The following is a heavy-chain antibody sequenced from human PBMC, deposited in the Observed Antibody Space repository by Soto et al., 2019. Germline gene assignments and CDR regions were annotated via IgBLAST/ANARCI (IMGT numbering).Heavy chain of an antibody. CDR2: INPDSGAT. Sequence: WVRQAPGQGLEWMGSINPDSGATLYAQKFEVRVTITRDTSISTAYMELSRLRSVDTALYYCARGGRIGSGVEEGLDYWGLGTLVTVS. D-gene: IGHD3-3*01. J-gene: IGHJ4*02. V-gene: IGHV1-2*02. CDR3: ARGGRIGSGVEEGLDY.